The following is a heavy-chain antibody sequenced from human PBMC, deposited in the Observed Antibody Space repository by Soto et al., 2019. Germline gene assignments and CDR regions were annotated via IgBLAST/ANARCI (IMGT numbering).Heavy chain of an antibody. J-gene: IGHJ6*02. CDR3: ARQEGSSSDFYYYGMDV. CDR2: IDPSDSYT. Sequence: GASLKISCKGSGYSFTSFWITWVRQMPGKGLEWMGKIDPSDSYTTYSPSLQGHVTISADKSISTAYLQWSSLKASDIAIYYCARQEGSSSDFYYYGMDVWGPGTTVTVSS. V-gene: IGHV5-10-1*01. D-gene: IGHD6-6*01. CDR1: GYSFTSFW.